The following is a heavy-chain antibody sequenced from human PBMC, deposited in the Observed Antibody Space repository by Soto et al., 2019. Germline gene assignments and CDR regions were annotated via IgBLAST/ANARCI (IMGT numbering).Heavy chain of an antibody. CDR1: GGSISSGGYY. CDR3: ARESEMATITP. J-gene: IGHJ5*02. V-gene: IGHV4-31*03. CDR2: IYYSGST. D-gene: IGHD5-12*01. Sequence: QVQLQESGPGLVKPSQTLSLTCTVSGGSISSGGYYWSWIRQHPGKGLEWIGYIYYSGSTYYNPSLKSXXTXSXATSKNQFSLKLSSVTAADTAVYYCARESEMATITPWGQGTLVTVSS.